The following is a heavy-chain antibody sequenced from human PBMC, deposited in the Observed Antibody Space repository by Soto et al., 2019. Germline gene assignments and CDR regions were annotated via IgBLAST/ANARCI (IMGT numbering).Heavy chain of an antibody. J-gene: IGHJ4*02. D-gene: IGHD4-17*01. CDR2: IKSKTDGGTT. CDR3: TTDYGDYEPYFDY. Sequence: GGSLRLSCAASGFTFSNAWMSWVRQAPGKGLEWVGRIKSKTDGGTTDYAAPVKGRFTISRDDSKNTLYLQMNSLKTEDTAVYYCTTDYGDYEPYFDYWGQGTLVTVSS. CDR1: GFTFSNAW. V-gene: IGHV3-15*01.